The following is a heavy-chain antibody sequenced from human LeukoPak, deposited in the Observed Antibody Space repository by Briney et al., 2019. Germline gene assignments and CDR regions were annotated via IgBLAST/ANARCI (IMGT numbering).Heavy chain of an antibody. CDR2: INTNSGGT. V-gene: IGHV1-2*02. D-gene: IGHD2-21*01. Sequence: ASVKVSCKASGNTFTDYYLHWVRQAPGQGLEWMGWINTNSGGTRYAQKFQGRVTMTRDTSISTAFLELSRLTSDDTAVYYCARGYPNCYGPWGQGTTVTVSS. J-gene: IGHJ3*01. CDR1: GNTFTDYY. CDR3: ARGYPNCYGP.